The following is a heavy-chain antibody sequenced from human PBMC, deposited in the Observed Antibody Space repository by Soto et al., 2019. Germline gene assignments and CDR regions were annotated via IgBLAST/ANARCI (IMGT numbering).Heavy chain of an antibody. J-gene: IGHJ4*02. CDR2: IYHSGST. Sequence: QLQLQESGSGLVKPSQTLSLTCAVSGGSISSGGYSWSWIRQTPGKDLEWIGYIYHSGSTYYNPSLKSRVTISVDRSEDQFTLKLSSVTAADTAVCYCARGSLSTARARLFDYWGQGTLVTVSS. D-gene: IGHD5-18*01. CDR3: ARGSLSTARARLFDY. CDR1: GGSISSGGYS. V-gene: IGHV4-30-2*01.